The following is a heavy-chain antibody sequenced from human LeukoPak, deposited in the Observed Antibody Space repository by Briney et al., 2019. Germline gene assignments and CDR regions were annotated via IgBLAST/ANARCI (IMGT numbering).Heavy chain of an antibody. J-gene: IGHJ3*02. Sequence: ASVKVSCKVSGYTLTELSMHWVRQAPGKGLEWMGGFDPEDGETIYAQKLQGRVTMTEDTSTDTAYMELSSLRSEDTAVYYCATRSSYYDSSGYYQDAFDIWGQGTMVTVSS. CDR2: FDPEDGET. CDR3: ATRSSYYDSSGYYQDAFDI. D-gene: IGHD3-22*01. CDR1: GYTLTELS. V-gene: IGHV1-24*01.